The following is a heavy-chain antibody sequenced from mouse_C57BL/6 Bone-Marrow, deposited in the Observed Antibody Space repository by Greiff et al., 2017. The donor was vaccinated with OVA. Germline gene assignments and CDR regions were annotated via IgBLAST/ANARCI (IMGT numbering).Heavy chain of an antibody. Sequence: VQLQQSGPELVKPGASVKISCKASGYAFSSSWMNWVKQRPGKGLEWIGRIYPGDGDTNYNGKFKGKATLTADKSSSTAYMQLSSLTSEDSAVYFCARSYYAWFAYWGQGTLVTVSA. J-gene: IGHJ3*01. D-gene: IGHD1-1*02. CDR2: IYPGDGDT. CDR1: GYAFSSSW. V-gene: IGHV1-82*01. CDR3: ARSYYAWFAY.